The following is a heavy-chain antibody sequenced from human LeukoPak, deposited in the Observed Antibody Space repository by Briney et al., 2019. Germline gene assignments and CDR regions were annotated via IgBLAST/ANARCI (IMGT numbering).Heavy chain of an antibody. CDR2: INSDGSRT. V-gene: IGHV3-74*01. CDR3: ARDRMGAEYRFDY. D-gene: IGHD2-2*01. CDR1: GFTFSSYW. J-gene: IGHJ4*02. Sequence: GGSLRLSCAASGFTFSSYWMHWVRQPPGKGLVWVSRINSDGSRTSYADSVKGRFTISRDNAKNSLYLQMSSLRDEDTALYYCARDRMGAEYRFDYWGQGTLVTVSS.